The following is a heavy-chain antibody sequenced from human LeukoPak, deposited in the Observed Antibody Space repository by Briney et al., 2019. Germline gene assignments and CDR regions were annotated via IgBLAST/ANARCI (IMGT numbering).Heavy chain of an antibody. CDR1: GFTFSTYE. J-gene: IGHJ4*02. D-gene: IGHD3-10*01. Sequence: GGSLRLSCAASGFTFSTYEINWVRQAPGKGLEWVSHISGSGTGVYSADSVKGRFTISRDNAKNSLYLQMNSLRADDTAVYYCARVHPGSGSQYLDYWGQGSLVSVSS. CDR2: ISGSGTGV. CDR3: ARVHPGSGSQYLDY. V-gene: IGHV3-48*03.